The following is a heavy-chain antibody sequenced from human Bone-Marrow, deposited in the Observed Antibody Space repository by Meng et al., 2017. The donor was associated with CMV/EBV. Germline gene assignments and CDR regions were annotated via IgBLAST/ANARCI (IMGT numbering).Heavy chain of an antibody. CDR1: GFTFSVYN. J-gene: IGHJ6*02. Sequence: GGSLRLSCAASGFTFSVYNMNWVRQAPGKGLEWVSSISSTSTYIYYADSVKGRFTISRDNSKNTLYLQMNSLRAEDTAVYYYARVKGAAAVYGMDVWGQGTTVTVSS. V-gene: IGHV3-21*04. CDR2: ISSTSTYI. CDR3: ARVKGAAAVYGMDV. D-gene: IGHD6-13*01.